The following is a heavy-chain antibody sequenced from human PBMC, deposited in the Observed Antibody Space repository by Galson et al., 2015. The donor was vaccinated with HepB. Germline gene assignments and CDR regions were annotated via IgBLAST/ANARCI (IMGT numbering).Heavy chain of an antibody. CDR3: AKDSGYSGYEGGWFDP. CDR2: ISSSSSTI. D-gene: IGHD5-12*01. V-gene: IGHV3-48*04. J-gene: IGHJ5*02. CDR1: GFTFSSYS. Sequence: SLRLSCAASGFTFSSYSMNWVRQAPGKGLEWVSYISSSSSTIYYADSVKGRFTISRDNAKNSLYLQMNSLRAEDTAVYYCAKDSGYSGYEGGWFDPWGQGTLVTVSS.